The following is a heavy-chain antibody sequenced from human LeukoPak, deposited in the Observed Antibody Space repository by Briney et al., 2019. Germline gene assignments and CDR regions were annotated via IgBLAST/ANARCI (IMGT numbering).Heavy chain of an antibody. CDR1: GGSFSGYY. J-gene: IGHJ5*02. D-gene: IGHD2-15*01. V-gene: IGHV4-34*01. CDR2: INHSGST. Sequence: SETLSLTCAVYGGSFSGYYWSWIRQPPGKGLEWIGEINHSGSTNYNPSLKSRVTISVDTSKNQFSLKLSSVTAADTAVYYCARVRRRAATALRRRGWFDPWGQGTLVTVSS. CDR3: ARVRRRAATALRRRGWFDP.